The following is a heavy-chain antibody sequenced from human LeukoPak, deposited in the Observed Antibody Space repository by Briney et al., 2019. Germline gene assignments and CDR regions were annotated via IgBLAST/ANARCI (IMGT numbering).Heavy chain of an antibody. CDR3: AGSNGGYGP. J-gene: IGHJ5*02. CDR2: INSDGTTT. V-gene: IGHV3-74*01. CDR1: AFTFTAYW. D-gene: IGHD5-12*01. Sequence: PGGSLRLSCGSTAFTFTAYWMHWVRQDPRQGLLWVARINSDGTTTNYADSVKGRFTISRDNAKNTLFLQMNSLRAEDTAVYLCAGSNGGYGPWGQGALVTVSS.